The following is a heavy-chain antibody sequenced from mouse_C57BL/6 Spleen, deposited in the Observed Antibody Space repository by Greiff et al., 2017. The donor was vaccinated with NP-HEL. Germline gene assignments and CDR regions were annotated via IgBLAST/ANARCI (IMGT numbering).Heavy chain of an antibody. D-gene: IGHD1-1*01. Sequence: QSGPGMVKPSQSLSLTCTVTGYSITSGYDWHWIRHFPGNKLEWMGYISYSGSTNYNPSLKSRISITHDTSKNLFFLKLNSVTTEDTATYYCARGYYGWFAYWGQGTLVTVSA. CDR3: ARGYYGWFAY. V-gene: IGHV3-1*01. J-gene: IGHJ3*01. CDR1: GYSITSGYD. CDR2: ISYSGST.